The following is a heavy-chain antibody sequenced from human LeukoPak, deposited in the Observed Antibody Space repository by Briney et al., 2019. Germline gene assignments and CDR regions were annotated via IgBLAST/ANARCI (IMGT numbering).Heavy chain of an antibody. Sequence: GGSLRLSCAASGFTFSDYYMSWIRQAPGKGLEWVSYISSSSSYTNYADSVKGRFTISRDNAKNSLYLQMNSLRAEDTAVYYCASGGYSYVYPAHYWGQGTLVTVSS. V-gene: IGHV3-11*06. CDR1: GFTFSDYY. CDR2: ISSSSSYT. D-gene: IGHD5-18*01. CDR3: ASGGYSYVYPAHY. J-gene: IGHJ4*02.